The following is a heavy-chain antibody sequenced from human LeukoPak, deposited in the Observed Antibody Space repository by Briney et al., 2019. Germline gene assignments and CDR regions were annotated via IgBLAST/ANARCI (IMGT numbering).Heavy chain of an antibody. CDR2: KRNDGSNK. V-gene: IGHV3-30*02. Sequence: GGSLRLFCAASGFTFSIYGLHWVRQAPGKGLEGVAFKRNDGSNKYYADSVKGRFTISRENSKNTLYLQMDSLKPEDTAVYYCAKEQRLGFGELCPIDNWGQGTLVTVSS. D-gene: IGHD3-10*01. CDR1: GFTFSIYG. CDR3: AKEQRLGFGELCPIDN. J-gene: IGHJ4*02.